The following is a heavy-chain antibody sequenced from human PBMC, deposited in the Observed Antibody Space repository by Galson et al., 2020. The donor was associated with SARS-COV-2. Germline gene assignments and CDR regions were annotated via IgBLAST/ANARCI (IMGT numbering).Heavy chain of an antibody. Sequence: GGSLRLSCAASGFTFSSYDMNWVRQAPGKGLEWVSHISSGSYTIYYADSVKGRITISRDNAKNSLYLQMNSLRVEATAVYYCATDPGYSMKGWGQGTLVTVSS. CDR1: GFTFSSYD. CDR2: ISSGSYTI. V-gene: IGHV3-48*04. J-gene: IGHJ4*02. D-gene: IGHD5-18*01. CDR3: ATDPGYSMKG.